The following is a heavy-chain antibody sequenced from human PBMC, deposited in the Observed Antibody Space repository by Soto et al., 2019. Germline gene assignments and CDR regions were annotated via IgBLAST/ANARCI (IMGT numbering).Heavy chain of an antibody. CDR3: AGDGGVYDYSPFDY. CDR1: GGTFSSYA. Sequence: QVQLVQSGAEVKKPGSSVKVSCKASGGTFSSYAISWVRQAPGQGLEWMGGIIPIFGTADYAQKFQGRVTITAHESTSAAYLGPSSLRSEDTAVYYCAGDGGVYDYSPFDYWGQGTLVTVSS. J-gene: IGHJ4*02. V-gene: IGHV1-69*12. D-gene: IGHD4-4*01. CDR2: IIPIFGTA.